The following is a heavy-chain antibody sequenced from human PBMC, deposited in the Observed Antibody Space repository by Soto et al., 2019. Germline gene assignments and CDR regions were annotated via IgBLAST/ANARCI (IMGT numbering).Heavy chain of an antibody. Sequence: SETLSLTCTVSGGSISNHYWSWIRQAPGKGLEWIGYIHYSGNTNYNPSLKSRVTISVDTSKNQFSLKLSSVTAADTAVYYCARDIHVYSKPYYYYFMDFWGKGTTVPVSS. CDR3: ARDIHVYSKPYYYYFMDF. CDR1: GGSISNHY. CDR2: IHYSGNT. V-gene: IGHV4-59*11. J-gene: IGHJ6*03. D-gene: IGHD4-4*01.